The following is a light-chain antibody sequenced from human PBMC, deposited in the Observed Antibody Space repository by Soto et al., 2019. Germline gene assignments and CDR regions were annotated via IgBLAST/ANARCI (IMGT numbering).Light chain of an antibody. Sequence: AIQLTQSPSSLSASVGDRVTITCRASQGISSALAWYQQKPGKAPKLLIYDASNLESGVPSRFSGSGSGTDFTLTISSLQPEEFATYYCQQFNNFGPGTKVDIK. CDR1: QGISSA. CDR3: QQFNN. V-gene: IGKV1D-13*01. CDR2: DAS. J-gene: IGKJ3*01.